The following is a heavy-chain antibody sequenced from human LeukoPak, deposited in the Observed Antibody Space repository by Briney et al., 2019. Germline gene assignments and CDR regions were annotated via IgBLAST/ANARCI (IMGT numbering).Heavy chain of an antibody. CDR2: IKPDGSQQ. J-gene: IGHJ4*02. V-gene: IGHV3-7*03. CDR1: GFSFSTYW. D-gene: IGHD6-19*01. CDR3: VRGGWAVDH. Sequence: GGSLRLSCAASGFSFSTYWMSWLRQAPGKGPEWVANIKPDGSQQNHVDSVKGPFTISRDNAKNSFYLQLNSLRVEDTALYYCVRGGWAVDHWGQGTQVTVSS.